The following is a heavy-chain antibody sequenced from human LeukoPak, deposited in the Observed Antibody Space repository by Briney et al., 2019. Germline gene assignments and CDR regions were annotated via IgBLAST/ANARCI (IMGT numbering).Heavy chain of an antibody. V-gene: IGHV3-21*01. CDR2: IIISSSYI. J-gene: IGHJ6*01. CDR3: ARDLVVVVPAAISSPYYYYGMDV. CDR1: GFPFSSYS. D-gene: IGHD2-2*01. Sequence: AGSLRLSCAASGFPFSSYSMNWVRQAPGEGLEWVSSIIISSSYIYYAVSVKGRFTISRDNAKYSLYLQMNSLTAEDTAVYYCARDLVVVVPAAISSPYYYYGMDVWGQGPTVTVSS.